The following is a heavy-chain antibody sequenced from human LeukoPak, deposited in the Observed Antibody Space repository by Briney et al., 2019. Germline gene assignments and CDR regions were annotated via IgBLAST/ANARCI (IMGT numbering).Heavy chain of an antibody. CDR2: ISYDGSNK. J-gene: IGHJ4*02. D-gene: IGHD3-10*01. CDR1: GYTFTNYW. Sequence: SCKASGYTFTNYWLHWVRQAPGKGLEWVAVISYDGSNKYYADSVKGRFTISRDNSKNTLYLQMNSLRAEDTAVYYCARDRRFGESIKSYFDYWGQGTLVTVSS. V-gene: IGHV3-30*19. CDR3: ARDRRFGESIKSYFDY.